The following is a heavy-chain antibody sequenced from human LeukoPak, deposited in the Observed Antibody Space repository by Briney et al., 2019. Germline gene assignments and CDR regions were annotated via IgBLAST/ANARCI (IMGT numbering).Heavy chain of an antibody. Sequence: GGSLRLSCAASGFTFSSFWMTWVRQAPGKGLEWVANINLDGSEKYYVDSVKGRFTISRDNAKNSLYLKMNSLTAEDTGVYYCARDDGFSCYSYWGQGTLVTVSS. D-gene: IGHD3/OR15-3a*01. CDR3: ARDDGFSCYSY. J-gene: IGHJ4*02. V-gene: IGHV3-7*01. CDR2: INLDGSEK. CDR1: GFTFSSFW.